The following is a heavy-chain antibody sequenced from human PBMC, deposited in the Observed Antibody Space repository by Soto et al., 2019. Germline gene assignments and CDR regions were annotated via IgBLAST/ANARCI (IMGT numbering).Heavy chain of an antibody. CDR1: GFTFSSYA. V-gene: IGHV3-64D*08. Sequence: GGSLRLSCSASGFTFSSYAMHWVRQAPGKGLEYVSAISSNGGSTYYADSVKGRFTISRDNSKNTLYLQMSSLRAEDTAVYYCVKDGNCSSTSCYFNGFFYYYYYGMDVWGQGTTVTVSS. J-gene: IGHJ6*02. CDR2: ISSNGGST. D-gene: IGHD2-2*01. CDR3: VKDGNCSSTSCYFNGFFYYYYYGMDV.